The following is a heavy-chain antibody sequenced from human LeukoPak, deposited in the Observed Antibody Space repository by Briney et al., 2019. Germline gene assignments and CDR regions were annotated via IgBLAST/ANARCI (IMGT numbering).Heavy chain of an antibody. J-gene: IGHJ4*02. CDR2: ISSNGGST. CDR3: ARDGEWYSSGWYQIDY. CDR1: GFTFSSYA. D-gene: IGHD6-19*01. V-gene: IGHV3-64*01. Sequence: GGSLRLSCAASGFTFSSYAMHWVRQAPGKGLEYVSAISSNGGSTYYANSVKGRFTISRDNSKNTLYLQMGSLRAEDMAVYYCARDGEWYSSGWYQIDYWGQGTLVTVSS.